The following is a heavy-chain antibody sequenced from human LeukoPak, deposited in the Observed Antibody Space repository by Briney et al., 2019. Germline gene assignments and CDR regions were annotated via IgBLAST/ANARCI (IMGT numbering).Heavy chain of an antibody. CDR2: INPNSGGT. J-gene: IGHJ6*03. Sequence: ASVKVSCTASGYTFTGYYMHWVRQAPGQGLEWMGWINPNSGGTNYAQKFQGRVTMTRDTSISTAYMELSRLRSDDTAVYYCARVRAAGREWLVPRDYYMDVWGKGTTVTVSS. D-gene: IGHD6-19*01. CDR1: GYTFTGYY. V-gene: IGHV1-2*02. CDR3: ARVRAAGREWLVPRDYYMDV.